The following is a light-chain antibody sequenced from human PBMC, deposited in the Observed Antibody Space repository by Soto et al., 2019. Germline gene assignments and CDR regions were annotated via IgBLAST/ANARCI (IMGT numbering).Light chain of an antibody. J-gene: IGKJ1*01. Sequence: ENVLTQSPGTLSLSPGERATLFCRASQSVSSSSLAWYQQKPGQAPRLLMYGASSRATGIPDRFSGSGSGTDFTLTIRTLEPEDFAVYYCQQYDIWPPTFGQGTKVDI. CDR2: GAS. V-gene: IGKV3-20*01. CDR3: QQYDIWPPT. CDR1: QSVSSSS.